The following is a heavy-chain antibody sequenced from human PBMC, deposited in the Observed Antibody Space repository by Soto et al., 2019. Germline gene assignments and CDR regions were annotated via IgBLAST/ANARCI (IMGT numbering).Heavy chain of an antibody. V-gene: IGHV3-64D*06. CDR1: GLTFSRYA. CDR3: VKGEYYYDSSGYYPFDY. D-gene: IGHD3-22*01. Sequence: PGGSLRLSWSSWGLTFSRYAMNWVRQAPGKGLEYVSSISTNGGSTHYADSVKGRFTISRDNSKNTHYLQMSSLRADDTAVYYCVKGEYYYDSSGYYPFDYWGQGTLVTVSS. J-gene: IGHJ4*02. CDR2: ISTNGGST.